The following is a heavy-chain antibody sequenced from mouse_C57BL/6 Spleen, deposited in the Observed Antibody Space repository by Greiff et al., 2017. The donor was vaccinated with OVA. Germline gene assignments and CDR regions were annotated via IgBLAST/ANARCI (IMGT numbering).Heavy chain of an antibody. V-gene: IGHV1-19*01. J-gene: IGHJ4*01. CDR2: INPYNGGT. CDR3: ARGLLPGAMDY. Sequence: VQLQQSGPVLVKPGASVKMSCKASGYTFTDYYMNWVKQSHGKSLEWIGVINPYNGGTSYNQKFKGKATLTVDTSSSTAYMELNSLTSEDSAVYYCARGLLPGAMDYWGQGTSVTVSS. D-gene: IGHD2-3*01. CDR1: GYTFTDYY.